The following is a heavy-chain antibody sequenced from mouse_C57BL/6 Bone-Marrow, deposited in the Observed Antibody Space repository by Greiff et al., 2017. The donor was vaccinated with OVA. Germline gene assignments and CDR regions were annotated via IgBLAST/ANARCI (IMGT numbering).Heavy chain of an antibody. Sequence: VKLVESGAELARPGASVKMSCKASGYTFTSYTMHWVKQRPGQGLEWIGYINPSSGYTKYNQKFKDKATLTADKPSSTAYMQLISLTSEDSAVYYCAKGFAGWGQGTLVTVSA. CDR2: INPSSGYT. CDR1: GYTFTSYT. J-gene: IGHJ3*01. V-gene: IGHV1-4*01. CDR3: AKGFAG.